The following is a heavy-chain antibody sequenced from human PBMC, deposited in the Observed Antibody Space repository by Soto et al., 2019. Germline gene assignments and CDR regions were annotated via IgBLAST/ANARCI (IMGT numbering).Heavy chain of an antibody. D-gene: IGHD3-16*02. CDR3: AHRLVSFGKGWFDP. V-gene: IGHV2-5*02. Sequence: QITLKESGPTLVKPTQTLTLTCTFSGFSLSTSGVGVGWIRQPPGKALEWLALIYWDDDKRYSPSLKSRLTTTTNTSQNQVVLTMTNMDPVDTATYYCAHRLVSFGKGWFDPWGQGTLVTVSS. J-gene: IGHJ5*02. CDR2: IYWDDDK. CDR1: GFSLSTSGVG.